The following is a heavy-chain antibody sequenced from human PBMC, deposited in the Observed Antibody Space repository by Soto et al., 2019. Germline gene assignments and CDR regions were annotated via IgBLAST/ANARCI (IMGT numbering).Heavy chain of an antibody. D-gene: IGHD6-13*01. CDR3: AKDRVSSSSYV. CDR2: ISGSGGST. Sequence: LQARGKGLEWVSAISGSGGSTYYADSVKGRFTISRDNSKNTLYLQMNSLRAEDTAVYYCAKDRVSSSSYVWGHGSTVTVSS. J-gene: IGHJ6*02. V-gene: IGHV3-23*01.